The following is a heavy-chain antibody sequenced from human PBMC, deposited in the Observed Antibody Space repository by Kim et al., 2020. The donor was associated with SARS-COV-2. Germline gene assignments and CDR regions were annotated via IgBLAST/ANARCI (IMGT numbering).Heavy chain of an antibody. CDR2: INPNSGGT. V-gene: IGHV1-2*04. Sequence: ASVKVSCKASGYTFTGYYMHWVRQATGQGLEWMGWINPNSGGTNYAQKFQGWVTMTRDTSISTAYMELSRLRSDDTAVYYCARARIAAGGGNWFDPWGQGTLVTVSS. D-gene: IGHD6-13*01. CDR3: ARARIAAGGGNWFDP. J-gene: IGHJ5*02. CDR1: GYTFTGYY.